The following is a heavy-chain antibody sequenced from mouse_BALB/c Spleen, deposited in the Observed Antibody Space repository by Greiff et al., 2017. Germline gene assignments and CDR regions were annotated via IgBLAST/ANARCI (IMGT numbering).Heavy chain of an antibody. Sequence: EVMLVESGGGLVQPGGSRKLSCAASGFTFSSFGMHWVRQAPEKGLEWVAYISSGSSTIYYADTVKGRFTISRDNPKNTLFLQMTSLRSEDTAMYYCARNYRYPYYAMDYWGQGTSVTVSS. CDR3: ARNYRYPYYAMDY. CDR2: ISSGSSTI. V-gene: IGHV5-17*02. D-gene: IGHD2-14*01. CDR1: GFTFSSFG. J-gene: IGHJ4*01.